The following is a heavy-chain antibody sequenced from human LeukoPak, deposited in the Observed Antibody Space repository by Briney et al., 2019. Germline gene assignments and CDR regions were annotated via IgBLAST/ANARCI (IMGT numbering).Heavy chain of an antibody. Sequence: PSETLSLTCTVSGGSISSYYWSWIRQPPGKGLEWIGYIYYSGSTNYNPSPKSRVTISVDTSKNQFSLKLSSVTAADTAVYYCARDGIYQGHRYFDYWGQGTLVTVSS. J-gene: IGHJ4*02. CDR1: GGSISSYY. V-gene: IGHV4-59*01. CDR3: ARDGIYQGHRYFDY. CDR2: IYYSGST. D-gene: IGHD3-16*02.